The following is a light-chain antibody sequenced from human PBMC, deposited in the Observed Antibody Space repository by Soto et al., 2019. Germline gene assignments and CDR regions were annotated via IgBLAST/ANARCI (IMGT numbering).Light chain of an antibody. CDR2: ATS. CDR1: QSISRSY. V-gene: IGKV3-20*01. CDR3: QQYDNLPRT. Sequence: EIVLTQSPATLSLSPGESATLSCRASQSISRSYLAWYQQKPGQAPRLLIHATSTRATGVPDRFSGSGPGTDFTLTISRLEPEDFVVYYCQQYDNLPRTFGQGTKVEIK. J-gene: IGKJ2*01.